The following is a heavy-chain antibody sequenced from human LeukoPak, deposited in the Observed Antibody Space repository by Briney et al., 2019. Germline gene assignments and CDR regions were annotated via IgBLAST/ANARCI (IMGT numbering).Heavy chain of an antibody. CDR2: IYYSGST. J-gene: IGHJ4*02. D-gene: IGHD3-22*01. V-gene: IGHV4-39*07. CDR1: GGSISSSSYY. Sequence: SSETLSLTCSVSGGSISSSSYYWGWIRQPPGKGLEWIGSIYYSGSTYYNPCLKSRVTISVDTSKNQFSLKLSSVTDADTAVYYCARDGDYYDSSGYSVDYWGQGTLVTVSS. CDR3: ARDGDYYDSSGYSVDY.